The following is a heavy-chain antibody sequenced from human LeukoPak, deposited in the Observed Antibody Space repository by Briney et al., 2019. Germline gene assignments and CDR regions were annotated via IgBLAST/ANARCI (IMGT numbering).Heavy chain of an antibody. Sequence: GGSLRLSCAVSGFTFSDYYMSWIRQAPGKGLEWVSAISGSGGSTYYADSVKGRFTISRDNSKNTLYLQMNSLRAEDTAVYYCAKGRTIPGIAVAGKDDYWGQGTLVTVSS. J-gene: IGHJ4*02. CDR3: AKGRTIPGIAVAGKDDY. CDR1: GFTFSDYY. CDR2: ISGSGGST. V-gene: IGHV3-23*01. D-gene: IGHD6-19*01.